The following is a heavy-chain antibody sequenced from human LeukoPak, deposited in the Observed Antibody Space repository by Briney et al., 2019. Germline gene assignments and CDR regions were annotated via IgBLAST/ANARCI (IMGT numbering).Heavy chain of an antibody. Sequence: ASVKVSCKTSGYRFTDDYIHWVRQAPGQGLEWMGWINPDTDFTNYAPKFRGRVIMTRDTSISTAYMEVRRLTFDDTAIYYCAPTSESYTSNWSVWGQGTLVTVSP. CDR3: APTSESYTSNWSV. V-gene: IGHV1-2*02. CDR1: GYRFTDDY. D-gene: IGHD6-6*01. J-gene: IGHJ4*02. CDR2: INPDTDFT.